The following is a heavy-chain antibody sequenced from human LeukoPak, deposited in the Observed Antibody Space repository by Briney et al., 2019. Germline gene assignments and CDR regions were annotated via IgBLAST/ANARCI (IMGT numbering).Heavy chain of an antibody. CDR2: INHSGSI. J-gene: IGHJ3*02. CDR1: GFTFSSYA. D-gene: IGHD2-2*02. CDR3: AVAQRYCSGTSCYTRPAFDI. Sequence: PGGSLRLSCAASGFTFSSYAMSWVRQPPGKGLEWIGEINHSGSINYNPSLKSRVTVPVDTSKNQFSLKLSSVTAADTAVYYCAVAQRYCSGTSCYTRPAFDIWGQGTMVTVSS. V-gene: IGHV4-34*08.